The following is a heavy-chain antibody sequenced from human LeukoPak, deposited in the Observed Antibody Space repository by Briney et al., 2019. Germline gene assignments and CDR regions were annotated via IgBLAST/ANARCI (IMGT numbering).Heavy chain of an antibody. J-gene: IGHJ5*02. D-gene: IGHD3-10*01. Sequence: ETLSLTCAVYGGSFSGYYWSWVRQAPGKGLEWVSAISGSGGSTYYADSVKGRFTISRDNSKNTLYLQMNSLRAEDTAVYYCAKGTLVRGVIDWFDPWGQGTLVTVSS. CDR1: GGSFSGYY. V-gene: IGHV3-23*01. CDR2: ISGSGGST. CDR3: AKGTLVRGVIDWFDP.